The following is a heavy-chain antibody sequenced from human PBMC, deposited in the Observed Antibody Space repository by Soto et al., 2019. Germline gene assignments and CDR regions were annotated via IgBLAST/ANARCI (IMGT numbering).Heavy chain of an antibody. Sequence: EVQLVESGGVVIQPGGSLRLSCAASGFTFDDYSMHWVRQAPGKGLEWVSLISWDGRSTYYADSVKGRFTISRDNSRSSLYLQMNRLTTEDTAFYYCGRDGAVTDYTYLDYWGQGALVTVSS. CDR3: GRDGAVTDYTYLDY. CDR2: ISWDGRST. D-gene: IGHD4-4*01. V-gene: IGHV3-43*01. CDR1: GFTFDDYS. J-gene: IGHJ4*02.